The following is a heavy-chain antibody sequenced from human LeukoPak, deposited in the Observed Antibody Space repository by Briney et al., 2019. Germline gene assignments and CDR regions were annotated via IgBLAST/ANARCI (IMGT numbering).Heavy chain of an antibody. J-gene: IGHJ4*02. CDR2: IWYDGSNK. V-gene: IGHV3-33*01. D-gene: IGHD5-24*01. Sequence: GGSLRLSCAASGFTFSSYGMHWVRQAPGKGLEWVAVIWYDGSNKYYADSVKGRFTISRDNSKNTLYLQMNSLRAEDTAVYYCARDSGYTYYFDYWGPGTLVTVSS. CDR3: ARDSGYTYYFDY. CDR1: GFTFSSYG.